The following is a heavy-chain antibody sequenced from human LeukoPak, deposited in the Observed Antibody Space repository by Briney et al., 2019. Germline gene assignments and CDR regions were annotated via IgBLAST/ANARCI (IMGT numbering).Heavy chain of an antibody. Sequence: GGSLRLSCAASGFTFSSYSMNWVRQAPGKGLEWVSSISSSSSYIYYADSVKGRFTISRDNAKNSLYLQMNSLRAEDTAVYYCAKDYYALRDTPWFDIWGQGTMVTVSS. CDR3: AKDYYALRDTPWFDI. V-gene: IGHV3-21*04. J-gene: IGHJ3*02. CDR2: ISSSSSYI. D-gene: IGHD3-22*01. CDR1: GFTFSSYS.